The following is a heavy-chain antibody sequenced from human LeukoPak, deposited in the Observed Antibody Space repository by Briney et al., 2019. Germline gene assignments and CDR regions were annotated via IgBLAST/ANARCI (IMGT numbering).Heavy chain of an antibody. V-gene: IGHV3-30-3*01. Sequence: GGSLRLSCAASGFTFSSYAMHWARQAPGKGLEWVAVISYDGSNKYYADSVKGRFTISRDNSKNTLYLQMNSLRAEDTAVYYCAKDPNYYDSSGTPNYFDYWGQGTLVTVSS. CDR3: AKDPNYYDSSGTPNYFDY. D-gene: IGHD3-22*01. CDR2: ISYDGSNK. J-gene: IGHJ4*02. CDR1: GFTFSSYA.